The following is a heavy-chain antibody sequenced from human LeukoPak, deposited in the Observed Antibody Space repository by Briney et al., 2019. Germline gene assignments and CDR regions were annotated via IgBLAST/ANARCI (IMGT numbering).Heavy chain of an antibody. J-gene: IGHJ6*03. V-gene: IGHV3-23*01. CDR3: AKDLAAEAYYYMDV. D-gene: IGHD2-15*01. Sequence: PGGSLILSCAASGFTFSSYAMSWVRQAPGKGLEWVSAISGSGGSTYYADSVKGRFTISRDNSKNTLYLQMNSLRAEDTAVYYCAKDLAAEAYYYMDVWGKGTTVTVSS. CDR2: ISGSGGST. CDR1: GFTFSSYA.